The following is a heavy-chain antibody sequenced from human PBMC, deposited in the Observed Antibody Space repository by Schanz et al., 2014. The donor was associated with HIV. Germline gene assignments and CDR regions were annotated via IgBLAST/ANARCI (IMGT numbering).Heavy chain of an antibody. D-gene: IGHD6-13*01. Sequence: VQLLESGGGLVQPGGSLRLSCAASGFLFSSYGMSWVRQAPGKGLEWGAAMRYDESHKGYADSVKGRFTISRDNSKNTLYLEMNSLRAEDTAVYYCAREYYSRNWNWFDPWGQGTLVTVSS. CDR2: MRYDESHK. J-gene: IGHJ5*02. CDR1: GFLFSSYG. CDR3: AREYYSRNWNWFDP. V-gene: IGHV3-33*01.